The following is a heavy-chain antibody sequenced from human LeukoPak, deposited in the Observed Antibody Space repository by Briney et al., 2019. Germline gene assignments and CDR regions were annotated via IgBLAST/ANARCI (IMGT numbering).Heavy chain of an antibody. CDR1: GGSISSSSYY. D-gene: IGHD5-24*01. CDR2: IYYSGST. CDR3: ATQGEMATITN. Sequence: SETLSLTCTVSGGSISSSSYYWGWIRQPPGKGLEWIGSIYYSGSTYYNPSLKSRVTISVDTSKNQFSLKLSSVTAADTAVYYCATQGEMATITNWGQGTLVTVSS. J-gene: IGHJ4*02. V-gene: IGHV4-39*01.